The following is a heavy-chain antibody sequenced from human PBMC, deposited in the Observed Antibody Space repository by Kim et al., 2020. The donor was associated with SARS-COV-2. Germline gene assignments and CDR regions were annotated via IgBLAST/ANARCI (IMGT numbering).Heavy chain of an antibody. V-gene: IGHV4-34*01. D-gene: IGHD6-6*01. Sequence: SETLSLTCAVYGGSFSGYYWSWIRQPPGKGLEWIGEINHSGSTNYNPSLKSRVTISVDTSKNQFSLKLSSVTAADTAVYYCARGPTTRIAARRYWYFDLWGRGTLVTVSS. CDR2: INHSGST. CDR1: GGSFSGYY. J-gene: IGHJ2*01. CDR3: ARGPTTRIAARRYWYFDL.